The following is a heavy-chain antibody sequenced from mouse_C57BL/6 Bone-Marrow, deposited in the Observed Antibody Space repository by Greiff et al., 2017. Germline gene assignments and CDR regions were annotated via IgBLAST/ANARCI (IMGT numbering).Heavy chain of an antibody. D-gene: IGHD1-1*02. Sequence: EVQLQQSVAELVRPGASVTLSCTASGFTIKNSYMHWVKQRPEQGLEWIGRIYPANGNTKYATKFQGKATITANTSSNTAYLQLSSLTSEDTAIYYCARRRLLWAGYFDYWGQGTLLTVSA. CDR3: ARRRLLWAGYFDY. J-gene: IGHJ2*01. V-gene: IGHV14-3*01. CDR2: IYPANGNT. CDR1: GFTIKNSY.